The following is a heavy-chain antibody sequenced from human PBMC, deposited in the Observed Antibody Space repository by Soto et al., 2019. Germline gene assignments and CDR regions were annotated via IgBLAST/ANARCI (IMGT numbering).Heavy chain of an antibody. D-gene: IGHD6-13*01. CDR2: IKQDGSEK. CDR1: GFTFSSYW. CDR3: VRDPARGIAGRSAFDI. Sequence: PGGSLRLSCAASGFTFSSYWMSWVRQAPGKGLEWVANIKQDGSEKYYVDSVKGRFTISRDNAKNSLYLQMNSLRAEDTAVYYCVRDPARGIAGRSAFDIWGQGTMVTVSS. J-gene: IGHJ3*02. V-gene: IGHV3-7*01.